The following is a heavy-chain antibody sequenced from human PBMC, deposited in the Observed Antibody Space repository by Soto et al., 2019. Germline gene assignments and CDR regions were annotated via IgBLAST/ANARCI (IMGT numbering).Heavy chain of an antibody. V-gene: IGHV4-30-4*01. CDR2: IYYSGST. Sequence: PSETLSLTCTVSGGSISSGDYYWSWIRQPPGKGLEWIGYIYYSGSTYYNPSLKSRVTISVDTSKNQFSLKLSSVTAADTAVYYCAREYARSGSYYNSYYYYGMDVWGQGTTVTVSS. J-gene: IGHJ6*02. CDR1: GGSISSGDYY. D-gene: IGHD3-10*01. CDR3: AREYARSGSYYNSYYYYGMDV.